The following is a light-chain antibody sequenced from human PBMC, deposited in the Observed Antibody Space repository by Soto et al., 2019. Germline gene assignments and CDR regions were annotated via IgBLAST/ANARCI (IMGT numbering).Light chain of an antibody. CDR3: QLYGTSRA. Sequence: ETVLTQSPGTLSLSPGERATLSCRASHSFGSDYLAWYQQKPGQAPRLLIYGVSSRATDIPDRFSGSGSGTDFTLTISRLEQEDFAMYYCQLYGTSRAFGQGTKV. CDR2: GVS. CDR1: HSFGSDY. J-gene: IGKJ1*01. V-gene: IGKV3-20*01.